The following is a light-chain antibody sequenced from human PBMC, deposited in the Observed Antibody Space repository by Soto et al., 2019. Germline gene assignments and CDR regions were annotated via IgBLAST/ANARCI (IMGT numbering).Light chain of an antibody. CDR2: KAS. Sequence: DIQMTQSPSTLSASVGDRVTITCRASQSISSWLAWYQQKPGKAPKLLIYKASSLESGVRSRFSGSGSGTEFTLTISSLQPDDFETYYCQQYNSYWTFGQGTKVEIK. CDR3: QQYNSYWT. J-gene: IGKJ1*01. CDR1: QSISSW. V-gene: IGKV1-5*03.